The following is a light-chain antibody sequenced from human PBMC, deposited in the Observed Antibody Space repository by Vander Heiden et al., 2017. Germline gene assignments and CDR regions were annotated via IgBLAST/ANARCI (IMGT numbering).Light chain of an antibody. CDR1: QTISSTY. J-gene: IGKJ1*01. Sequence: VLTQSPGSLCLPPGETATRSCRTTQTISSTYLAWYHHRPGQGPRLLIYGTFNRATGIPDRFSGSGSGRDFTLTIRGLEPEDVGVYYCQQYLSSVWTFGRGTKVQIK. V-gene: IGKV3-20*01. CDR2: GTF. CDR3: QQYLSSVWT.